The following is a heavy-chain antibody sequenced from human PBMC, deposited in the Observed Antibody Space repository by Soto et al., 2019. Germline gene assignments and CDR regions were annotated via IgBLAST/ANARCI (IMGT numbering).Heavy chain of an antibody. D-gene: IGHD2-15*01. J-gene: IGHJ4*02. CDR3: ECDRWARIGPIFDY. V-gene: IGHV3-33*01. CDR1: GFTFSSYG. CDR2: IRHDGSNK. Sequence: QVQLVESGGGVVQPGRSLRLSCAASGFTFSSYGMHWVRQAPGKGLEWVAVIRHDGSNKYYADSVKGPFTISRDNSKNRLYLQMNSLRAEDTAVYYGECDRWARIGPIFDYWCQGTLVTVSS.